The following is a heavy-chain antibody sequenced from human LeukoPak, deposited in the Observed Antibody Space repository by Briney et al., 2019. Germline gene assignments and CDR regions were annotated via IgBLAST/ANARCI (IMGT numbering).Heavy chain of an antibody. CDR3: ARVEEVVINPPGTGNGMDV. D-gene: IGHD3-22*01. Sequence: GGPLRLSCAASGFTFSSYAMHWVRQAPGKGLEWVAVISYDGSNKYYADSVKGRFTISRDNSKNTLYLQMNSLRAEDTAVYYCARVEEVVINPPGTGNGMDVWGQGTTVTVSS. CDR2: ISYDGSNK. V-gene: IGHV3-30-3*01. J-gene: IGHJ6*02. CDR1: GFTFSSYA.